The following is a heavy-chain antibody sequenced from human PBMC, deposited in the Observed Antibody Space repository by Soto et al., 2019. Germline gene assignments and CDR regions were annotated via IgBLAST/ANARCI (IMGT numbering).Heavy chain of an antibody. D-gene: IGHD5-12*01. J-gene: IGHJ3*02. CDR1: GSTFTSDE. CDR2: ISAYNGNT. V-gene: IGHV1-18*01. Sequence: VTFSCQASGSTFTSDEIRWVRQAPEQGLEWMGWISAYNGNTTYAQKLQGRVTMTTDTSTSTAYMELRSLRSDDTAVYYCARVATISEAFEIWGKGTMLTV. CDR3: ARVATISEAFEI.